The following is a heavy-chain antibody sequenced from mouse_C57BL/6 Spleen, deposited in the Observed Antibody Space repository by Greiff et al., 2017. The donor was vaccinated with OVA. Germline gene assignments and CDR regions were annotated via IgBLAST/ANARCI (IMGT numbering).Heavy chain of an antibody. V-gene: IGHV5-17*01. J-gene: IGHJ4*01. Sequence: EVKLMESGGGLVKPGGSLKLSCAASGFTFSDYGMHWVRQAPEKGLEWVAYISSGSSTIYYADTVKGRFTISRDNAKNTLFLQMTSLRSEDTAMYYCARGYGYDEGYAMDYWGQGTSVTVSS. CDR2: ISSGSSTI. CDR3: ARGYGYDEGYAMDY. CDR1: GFTFSDYG. D-gene: IGHD2-2*01.